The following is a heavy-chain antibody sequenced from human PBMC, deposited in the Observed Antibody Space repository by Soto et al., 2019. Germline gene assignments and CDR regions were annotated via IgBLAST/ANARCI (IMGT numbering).Heavy chain of an antibody. CDR1: GFTFSPSA. J-gene: IGHJ4*02. V-gene: IGHV3-30-3*01. CDR3: AREEFEAGRGHFGY. D-gene: IGHD6-13*01. Sequence: QVQVVESGGCVVQPGGSLRLSCAASGFTFSPSAMHWVRQAPGKGLEWMAMISYGGNNKYYADSVKGRVTISRDISESTLDLQMNSLRTEDTAVYYCAREEFEAGRGHFGYWGQGTLVSVSS. CDR2: ISYGGNNK.